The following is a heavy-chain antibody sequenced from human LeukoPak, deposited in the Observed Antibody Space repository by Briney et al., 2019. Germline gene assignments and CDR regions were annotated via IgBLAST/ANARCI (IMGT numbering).Heavy chain of an antibody. D-gene: IGHD3-10*01. CDR2: IKQDGSEK. V-gene: IGHV3-7*04. J-gene: IGHJ4*02. CDR3: ARGAYYYGSGSYDY. Sequence: GGSLRLSWAASGFTFSSYWMSWVRQAPGKGLEWVANIKQDGSEKYYVDSVKGRFTISRDNAKNSLYLQMNSLRAEDTAVYYCARGAYYYGSGSYDYWGQGTLVTVSS. CDR1: GFTFSSYW.